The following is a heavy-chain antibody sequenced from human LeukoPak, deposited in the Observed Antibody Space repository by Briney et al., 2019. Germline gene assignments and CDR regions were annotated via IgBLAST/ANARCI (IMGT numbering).Heavy chain of an antibody. D-gene: IGHD7-27*01. CDR2: IIPIFGTA. CDR1: GGTFSSYA. J-gene: IGHJ6*02. Sequence: ASVKVSCKASGGTFSSYAISWVRQAPGQGLEWMGGIIPIFGTANYAQKFQGRVTITADESTSTAYMELSSLRSEDTAVYYCARDGAGDPGYYYYGMDVWGQGTTVTVSS. V-gene: IGHV1-69*13. CDR3: ARDGAGDPGYYYYGMDV.